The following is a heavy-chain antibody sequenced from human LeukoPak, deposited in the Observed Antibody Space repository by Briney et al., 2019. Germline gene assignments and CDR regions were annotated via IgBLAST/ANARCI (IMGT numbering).Heavy chain of an antibody. V-gene: IGHV1-69*13. CDR2: IIPIFGTA. D-gene: IGHD2-2*02. Sequence: ASVKVSCKASGGTFSSYAISWLRQAPGQGLEWMGGIIPIFGTANYAQKFQGRVTITADESTSTAYMELSSLRSEDTAVYYCATRRDIVVVPAAIRGLRYYYYMDVWGKGTTVTVSS. J-gene: IGHJ6*03. CDR3: ATRRDIVVVPAAIRGLRYYYYMDV. CDR1: GGTFSSYA.